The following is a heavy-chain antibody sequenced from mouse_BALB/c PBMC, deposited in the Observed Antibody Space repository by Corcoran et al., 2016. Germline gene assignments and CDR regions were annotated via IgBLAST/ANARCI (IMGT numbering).Heavy chain of an antibody. CDR2: INTYTGEP. D-gene: IGHD2-14*01. CDR1: GYTFTNYG. CDR3: ARREINYRYAWFAY. J-gene: IGHJ3*01. V-gene: IGHV9-3-1*01. Sequence: QIQLVQSGPELKKPRETVKISCKASGYTFTNYGMNWVKQATGKGLKWMGWINTYTGEPTYADDFKGRFAFSFDTSASTAYLQINNLKNEDTATYFCARREINYRYAWFAYWGQGTLVTVSA.